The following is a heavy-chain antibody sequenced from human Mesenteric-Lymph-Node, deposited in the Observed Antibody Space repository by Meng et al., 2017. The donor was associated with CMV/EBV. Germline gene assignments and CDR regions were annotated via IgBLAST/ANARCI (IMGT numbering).Heavy chain of an antibody. CDR2: ISYGWST. Sequence: SEPLSLTCSVSGGSISSSTTYWRWIRQPPGKGLEWIGDISYGWSTYYNPSLASRATIELNTSTNQFSLKLSSVTAADTSVYYCARDWTAAVPSNGFDPWGQGTLVTVSS. CDR1: GGSISSSTTY. V-gene: IGHV4-39*07. D-gene: IGHD2-2*01. CDR3: ARDWTAAVPSNGFDP. J-gene: IGHJ5*02.